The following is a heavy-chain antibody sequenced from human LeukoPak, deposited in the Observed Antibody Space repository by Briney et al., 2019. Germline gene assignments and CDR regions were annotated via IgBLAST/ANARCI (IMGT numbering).Heavy chain of an antibody. D-gene: IGHD3-10*01. CDR3: ARHSGSYWY. J-gene: IGHJ4*02. CDR2: IYYSGST. CDR1: GGSISGYY. Sequence: SETLSLTCTVSGGSISGYYWSWIRQPPGKGLEWIGYIYYSGSTNYNPSLKSRVAISVDTSKNQFSLNLSSVTAADTAVYYCARHSGSYWYWGQGTLVTVSS. V-gene: IGHV4-59*08.